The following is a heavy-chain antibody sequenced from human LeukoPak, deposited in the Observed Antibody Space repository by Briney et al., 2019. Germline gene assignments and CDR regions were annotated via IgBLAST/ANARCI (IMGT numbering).Heavy chain of an antibody. CDR2: ISSSSCI. CDR3: ARYGDLDYYYYGMDV. Sequence: SGGSLRLSCAASGFTFSSYSMNWVRQAPGKGLEWVSSISSSSCIYYADSVKGRFTISRDNAKNSLYLQMNSLRAEDTAVYYCARYGDLDYYYYGMDVWGQGTTVTVSS. CDR1: GFTFSSYS. J-gene: IGHJ6*02. D-gene: IGHD4-17*01. V-gene: IGHV3-21*01.